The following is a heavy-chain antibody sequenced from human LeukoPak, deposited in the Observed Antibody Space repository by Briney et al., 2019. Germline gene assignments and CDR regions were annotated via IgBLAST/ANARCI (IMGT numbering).Heavy chain of an antibody. CDR3: AKGPLRGTAAAIDY. D-gene: IGHD2-2*01. J-gene: IGHJ4*02. V-gene: IGHV3-7*01. CDR2: IKRDGSQK. CDR1: GFSFSSNW. Sequence: GGSLRLSCAAPGFSFSSNWMGWVRQAPGKGLEWVAHIKRDGSQKYYLDSVKGRFTISRDISTDTLWLQMDSLRTEDTAVYYCAKGPLRGTAAAIDYWGQGTLVTVSS.